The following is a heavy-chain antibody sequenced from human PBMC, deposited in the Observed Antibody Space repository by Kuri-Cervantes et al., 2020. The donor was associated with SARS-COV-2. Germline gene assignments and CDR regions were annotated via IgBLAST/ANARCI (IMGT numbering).Heavy chain of an antibody. Sequence: GGSLRLSCAASGFTFSSYEMNWVRQAPGKGLEWVSYISSSGSTIYYADSLKGRLTISRDKAKNSLYVQMNSLRAEDTAVYYCARLKLGGAFDLWGQGTMVTVSS. CDR2: ISSSGSTI. D-gene: IGHD1-26*01. J-gene: IGHJ3*01. CDR1: GFTFSSYE. CDR3: ARLKLGGAFDL. V-gene: IGHV3-48*03.